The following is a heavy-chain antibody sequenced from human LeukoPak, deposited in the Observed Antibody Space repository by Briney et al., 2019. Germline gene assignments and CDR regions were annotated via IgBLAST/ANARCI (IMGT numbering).Heavy chain of an antibody. CDR1: GGSFSGYY. J-gene: IGHJ5*02. Sequence: SETLSLTCAVCGGSFSGYYWSWIRQPPGKGLEWLGEINHSGSTNYNPSLKSRVTISVDTSKNQFSLKLSSVTAADTAVYYCAKTIRVRGDAYNWFDPWGQGTLVTVSS. CDR3: AKTIRVRGDAYNWFDP. D-gene: IGHD3-10*01. CDR2: INHSGST. V-gene: IGHV4-34*01.